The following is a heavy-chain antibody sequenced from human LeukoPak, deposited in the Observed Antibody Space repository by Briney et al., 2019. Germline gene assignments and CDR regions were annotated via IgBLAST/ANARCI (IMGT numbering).Heavy chain of an antibody. Sequence: GGSLRLSCAASGFTFSSYAMSWVRQAPGKGLEWVSAISGSGGSTYYADSVKGRFTISRDNSKNTLYLQMNSLRAEDTAVYYCANARGIAVAGSFDYWGQGALVTVSP. CDR3: ANARGIAVAGSFDY. J-gene: IGHJ4*02. V-gene: IGHV3-23*01. D-gene: IGHD6-19*01. CDR2: ISGSGGST. CDR1: GFTFSSYA.